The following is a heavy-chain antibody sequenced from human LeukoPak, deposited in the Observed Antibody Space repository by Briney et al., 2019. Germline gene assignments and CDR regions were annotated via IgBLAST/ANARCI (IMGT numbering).Heavy chain of an antibody. V-gene: IGHV1-18*01. CDR2: ISAYNGNT. Sequence: ASVKVSCKASGYTFTSYGISWVRQAPGQGLEWMGWISAYNGNTNYAQKLQGRVTMTTDTSTSTAYMELRSLRSDDTAVYYCARARFWSGYYAGGYFDYWGQGTLVTVSS. CDR1: GYTFTSYG. CDR3: ARARFWSGYYAGGYFDY. J-gene: IGHJ4*02. D-gene: IGHD3-3*01.